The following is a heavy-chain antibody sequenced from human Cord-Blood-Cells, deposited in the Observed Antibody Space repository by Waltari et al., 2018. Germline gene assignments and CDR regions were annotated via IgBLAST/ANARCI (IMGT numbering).Heavy chain of an antibody. V-gene: IGHV1-24*01. Sequence: QVQLVQSGAEVKKPGASVKVSCKVSGYTLTELSMHWVRQAPGKGLEGMGGFEPEEGETIYAQKFQGRVTMTEDTSTDTAYMELSSLRSEDTAVYYCATTDILTGYYYYYYYYMDVWGKGTTVTVSS. D-gene: IGHD3-9*01. CDR1: GYTLTELS. CDR2: FEPEEGET. CDR3: ATTDILTGYYYYYYYYMDV. J-gene: IGHJ6*03.